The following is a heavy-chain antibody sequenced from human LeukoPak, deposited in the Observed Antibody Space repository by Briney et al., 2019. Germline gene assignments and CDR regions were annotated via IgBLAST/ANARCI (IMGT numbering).Heavy chain of an antibody. J-gene: IGHJ4*02. CDR2: IWFDGSNK. CDR1: GFTIGGFA. Sequence: GGSLRLSCAASGFTIGGFAMTWVRQAPGKGLEWLAIIWFDGSNKYYADSVKDRFTISRDNSKNTLYLQMNSLRAEDTAVYYCARVRSTTSYFYFDYWGQGTLVTVSS. CDR3: ARVRSTTSYFYFDY. V-gene: IGHV3-33*08. D-gene: IGHD2-2*01.